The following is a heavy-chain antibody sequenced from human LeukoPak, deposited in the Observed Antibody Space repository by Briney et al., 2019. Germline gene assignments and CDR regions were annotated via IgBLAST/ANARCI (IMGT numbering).Heavy chain of an antibody. V-gene: IGHV3-7*01. CDR1: GLTFSGQW. D-gene: IGHD3-16*01. Sequence: GGSLRLSCAASGLTFSGQWMNWARQAPGQGLEWVANIKYDGSEEYYADSVKGRFTISRDNAKNSLSLQMNYVRAGDTAIYYCAYTNHLTYWGQGTLVTVSS. CDR3: AYTNHLTY. CDR2: IKYDGSEE. J-gene: IGHJ4*02.